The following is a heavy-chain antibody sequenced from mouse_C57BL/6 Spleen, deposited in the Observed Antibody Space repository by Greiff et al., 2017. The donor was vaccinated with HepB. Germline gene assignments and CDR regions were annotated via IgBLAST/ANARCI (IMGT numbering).Heavy chain of an antibody. CDR3: AGAHCYGGSYWYFDV. CDR2: IDPSDSYT. Sequence: QVQLQQPGAELVMPGASVKLSCKASGYTFTSYWMHWVKQRPGQGLEWIGEIDPSDSYTNYNQKFKGKSTLTVDKSSSTAYMQLSSLKSEDSAVYYCAGAHCYGGSYWYFDVWGTGTTVTVSS. CDR1: GYTFTSYW. J-gene: IGHJ1*03. V-gene: IGHV1-69*01. D-gene: IGHD1-1*01.